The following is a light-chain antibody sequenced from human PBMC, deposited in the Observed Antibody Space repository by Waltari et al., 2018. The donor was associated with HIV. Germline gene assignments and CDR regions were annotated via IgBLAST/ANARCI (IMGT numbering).Light chain of an antibody. J-gene: IGKJ5*01. V-gene: IGKV2-28*01. CDR1: QSLLHSFGNNY. CDR2: FGS. CDR3: MQSLQTPT. Sequence: DIVMIQSPLSLLVTPGEPASISCRSSQSLLHSFGNNYLELYVQKPGQSPQLLIHFGSNRASGVPDRFSGSGSGTHFILKISKVEAEDVGIFFCMQSLQTPTFGQGTRLDI.